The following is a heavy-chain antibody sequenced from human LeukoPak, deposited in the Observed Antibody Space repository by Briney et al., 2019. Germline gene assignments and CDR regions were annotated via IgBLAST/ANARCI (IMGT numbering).Heavy chain of an antibody. Sequence: SETLSLTCTVSGGSISSYYWSWIRQPPGKGLEWIGYIYYGGSTNYNPSLKSRVTISVDTSKNQFSLKLSSVTAADTAVYYCASDPGYSSSWWAAFDIWGQGTMVTVSS. J-gene: IGHJ3*02. CDR2: IYYGGST. CDR1: GGSISSYY. CDR3: ASDPGYSSSWWAAFDI. D-gene: IGHD6-13*01. V-gene: IGHV4-59*01.